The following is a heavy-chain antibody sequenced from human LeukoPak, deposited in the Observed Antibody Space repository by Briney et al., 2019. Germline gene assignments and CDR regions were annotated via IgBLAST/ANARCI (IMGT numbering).Heavy chain of an antibody. V-gene: IGHV3-64D*09. CDR2: IAPDGGGT. CDR3: MTRDTSGY. J-gene: IGHJ4*02. CDR1: GLTLSTYA. Sequence: GGSLRLSCSGSGLTLSTYAMHWVRQAPGKGLEYVSAIAPDGGGTYYADSVKGRFTISRDKSKNTLYLQMRSLRAEDTAVYYCMTRDTSGYWGQGTLVTVSS. D-gene: IGHD3-10*01.